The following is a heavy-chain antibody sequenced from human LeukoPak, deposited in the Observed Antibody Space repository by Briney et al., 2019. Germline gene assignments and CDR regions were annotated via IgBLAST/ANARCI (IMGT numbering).Heavy chain of an antibody. CDR1: GGSISSYY. CDR3: ARAQGYCSGGSCYSPIGYFDY. D-gene: IGHD2-15*01. CDR2: IYYSGST. J-gene: IGHJ4*02. Sequence: SETLSPTCTVSGGSISSYYWSWIRQPPGKGLEWIGYIYYSGSTNYNPSLKSRVTISVDTSKNQFSLKLSSVTAADTAVYYCARAQGYCSGGSCYSPIGYFDYWGQGTLVTVSS. V-gene: IGHV4-59*01.